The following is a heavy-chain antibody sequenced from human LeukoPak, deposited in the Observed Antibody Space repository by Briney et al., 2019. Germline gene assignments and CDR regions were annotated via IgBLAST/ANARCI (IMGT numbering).Heavy chain of an antibody. CDR2: ISASGEST. J-gene: IGHJ4*02. CDR1: GFSFSSYA. Sequence: PGGSLRLSCVASGFSFSSYAMGWVRLAPGKGLEWVSAISASGESTYYTDSVKGRFTISRDNSKNSVYLQVNGLRAEDTALYSCAKGYSGGFFQRPFDYWGQGTLVTVSS. CDR3: AKGYSGGFFQRPFDY. V-gene: IGHV3-23*01. D-gene: IGHD2-15*01.